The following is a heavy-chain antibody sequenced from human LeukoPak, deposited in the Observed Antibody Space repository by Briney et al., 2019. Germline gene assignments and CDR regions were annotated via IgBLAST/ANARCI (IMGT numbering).Heavy chain of an antibody. V-gene: IGHV3-23*01. Sequence: GGSLRLSCAASGFTFSSYAMSWVRQAPGKGLEWVSAISGSGGSTYYADSVKGRFTISRDNSKNTLYLQMNSLRAEDTAVYYCAKARGKTSGNMRDWFDPWGQGTLVTVSS. CDR2: ISGSGGST. CDR3: AKARGKTSGNMRDWFDP. J-gene: IGHJ5*02. CDR1: GFTFSSYA. D-gene: IGHD2-15*01.